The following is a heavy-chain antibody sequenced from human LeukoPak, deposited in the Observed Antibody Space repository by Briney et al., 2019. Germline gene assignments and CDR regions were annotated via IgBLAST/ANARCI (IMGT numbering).Heavy chain of an antibody. D-gene: IGHD5-18*01. Sequence: NTSETLSLTCTVSGGSISSGGYYWSWIRQPPGKGLEWIGYIYHSGSTYYNPSLKSRVTISVDRSKNQFSLKLSSVTAADTAVYYCARDKDTAMVKPRALAVWGKGTTVTVSS. CDR3: ARDKDTAMVKPRALAV. V-gene: IGHV4-30-2*01. CDR2: IYHSGST. CDR1: GGSISSGGYY. J-gene: IGHJ6*04.